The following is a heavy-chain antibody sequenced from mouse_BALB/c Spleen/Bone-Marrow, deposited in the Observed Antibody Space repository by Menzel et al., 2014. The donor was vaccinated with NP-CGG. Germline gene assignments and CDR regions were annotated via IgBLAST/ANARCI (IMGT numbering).Heavy chain of an antibody. V-gene: IGHV14-3*02. CDR1: GFNIKDTY. D-gene: IGHD1-1*01. Sequence: EVKLVESGAELVKPGASVKLSCTASGFNIKDTYMHWVKQRPEQGLEWIGRIDPANGNTKYDPKFQGKATITAGTSSNTAYLQLSSLTSEDTAVYYCASYYYGHYFDYWGQGTTLTVSS. CDR3: ASYYYGHYFDY. CDR2: IDPANGNT. J-gene: IGHJ2*01.